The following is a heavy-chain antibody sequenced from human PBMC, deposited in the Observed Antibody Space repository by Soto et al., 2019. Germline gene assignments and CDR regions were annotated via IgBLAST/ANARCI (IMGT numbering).Heavy chain of an antibody. J-gene: IGHJ6*02. CDR1: GFTFDDYA. Sequence: EVQLVESGGGLVQPGRSLRLSCAASGFTFDDYAMHWVRQAPGKGLEWVSGISWNIGLIAYADSVKGRFTISRDNAKNSLYLQMNSLRAEDMALYFCAKDIGCSGEGCYRHDYYYYGLVVWGQGTTVTFSS. CDR2: ISWNIGLI. D-gene: IGHD2-15*01. CDR3: AKDIGCSGEGCYRHDYYYYGLVV. V-gene: IGHV3-9*03.